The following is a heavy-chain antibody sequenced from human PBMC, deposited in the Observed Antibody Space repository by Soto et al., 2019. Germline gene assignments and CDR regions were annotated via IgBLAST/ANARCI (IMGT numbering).Heavy chain of an antibody. CDR2: ISSSSSYI. D-gene: IGHD3-9*01. V-gene: IGHV3-21*01. J-gene: IGHJ4*02. CDR3: GRGTVRYFDYRPLPFDY. CDR1: RFTLTRAN. Sequence: SLTLSRAAPRFTLTRANITSALQAPGKGLEWVSSISSSSSYIYYADSVKGRFTISRDNAKNSLYLQMNSLRAEDTAVYYCGRGTVRYFDYRPLPFDYWGQGT.